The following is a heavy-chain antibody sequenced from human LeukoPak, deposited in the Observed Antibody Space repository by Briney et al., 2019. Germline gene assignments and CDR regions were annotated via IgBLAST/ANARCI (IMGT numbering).Heavy chain of an antibody. Sequence: GGSLRLSCTVSGFTVSSNSMSWVRQAPGKGLEWVSAISGSGGSTYYADSVKGRFTISRDNSKNTLYLQMNSLRAEDTAVYYCASSVGATLYYYYYMDVWGKGTTVTVSS. CDR3: ASSVGATLYYYYYMDV. D-gene: IGHD1-26*01. J-gene: IGHJ6*03. CDR2: ISGSGGST. CDR1: GFTVSSNS. V-gene: IGHV3-23*01.